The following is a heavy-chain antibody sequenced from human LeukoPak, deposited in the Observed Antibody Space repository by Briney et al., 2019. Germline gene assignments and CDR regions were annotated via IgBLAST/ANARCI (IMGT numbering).Heavy chain of an antibody. CDR2: ITSSSTYI. D-gene: IGHD1-14*01. J-gene: IGHJ4*02. CDR3: ASETGWALDY. V-gene: IGHV3-21*01. CDR1: GFTFSNYN. Sequence: GGSLRLSCAASGFTFSNYNMNWIRQAPGKGLEWVSSITSSSTYIYYADSVKGRFTISRDNAKNSLYLQMNSLRAEDTAVYYCASETGWALDYWGQGTLVTVSS.